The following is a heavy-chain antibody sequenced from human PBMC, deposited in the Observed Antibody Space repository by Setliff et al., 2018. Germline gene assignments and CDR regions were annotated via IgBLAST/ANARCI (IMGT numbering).Heavy chain of an antibody. CDR2: ISTYNGDT. CDR3: ARDVFPYHYEGAFDI. D-gene: IGHD3-22*01. CDR1: GYTFTSYG. V-gene: IGHV1-18*01. J-gene: IGHJ3*02. Sequence: GASVKVSCKASGYTFTSYGISWVRQAPGQGLEWMGWISTYNGDTDYAQKLQDRLTMTRDTSTSTVYMDMSSLRSEDTAVYYCARDVFPYHYEGAFDIWGQGTMVTVSS.